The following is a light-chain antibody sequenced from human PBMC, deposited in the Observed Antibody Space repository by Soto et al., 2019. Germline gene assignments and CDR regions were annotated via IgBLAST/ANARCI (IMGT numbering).Light chain of an antibody. Sequence: QSVLTQPASASGTAGQRVAIACSGSSSNVGINSVSWYQQFPGAAPKVLIYNTNQRPSGVPDRFSGSKSGPSASLAIRGLQQEDEADYYCAAWDDSLNGPLFGGGTKLTVL. J-gene: IGLJ2*01. CDR1: SSNVGINS. CDR3: AAWDDSLNGPL. V-gene: IGLV1-44*01. CDR2: NTN.